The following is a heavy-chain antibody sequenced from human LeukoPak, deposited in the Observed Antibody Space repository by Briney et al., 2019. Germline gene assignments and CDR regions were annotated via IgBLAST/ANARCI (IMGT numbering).Heavy chain of an antibody. CDR3: ARDGKGYFDWLFSSRYYFDY. D-gene: IGHD3-9*01. Sequence: KPSETLSLTCAVYGGSFSGYYWSWIRQPPGKGLEWIGEINHSGSTNYNPSLKSRVTISVDTSKNQFSLKLSSVTAADTAAYYCARDGKGYFDWLFSSRYYFDYWGQGTLVTVSS. V-gene: IGHV4-34*01. CDR2: INHSGST. CDR1: GGSFSGYY. J-gene: IGHJ4*02.